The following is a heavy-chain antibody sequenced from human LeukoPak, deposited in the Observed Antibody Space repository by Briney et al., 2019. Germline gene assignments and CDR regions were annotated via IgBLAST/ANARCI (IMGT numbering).Heavy chain of an antibody. CDR1: GGSFSGYY. CDR2: INHSGST. CDR3: ARGHGIAVAGISDWFDP. V-gene: IGHV4-34*01. D-gene: IGHD6-19*01. J-gene: IGHJ5*02. Sequence: SETLSLTCAVYGGSFSGYYWSWIRQPPGKGLEWIGEINHSGSTNYNPSLKSRVTISVDTSKNQFSLKLSSVTAADMAVYYCARGHGIAVAGISDWFDPWGQGTLVTVSS.